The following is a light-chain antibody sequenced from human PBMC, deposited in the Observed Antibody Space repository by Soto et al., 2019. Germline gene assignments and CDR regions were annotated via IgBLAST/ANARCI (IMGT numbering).Light chain of an antibody. CDR2: GAS. Sequence: EIGLSQSPATLSFSPGERAALSCGASHSVSSNYLAWYQQKPGLAPRLLIYGASNRATGIPDRFSGSGSGTDFTLTISRLEPEDFAVYYCQQYGSSPPTFGQGTKV. CDR1: HSVSSNY. V-gene: IGKV3D-20*01. CDR3: QQYGSSPPT. J-gene: IGKJ1*01.